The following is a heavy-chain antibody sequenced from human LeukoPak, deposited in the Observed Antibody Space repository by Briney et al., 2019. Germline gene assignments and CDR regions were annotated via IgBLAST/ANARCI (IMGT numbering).Heavy chain of an antibody. Sequence: GGSLRLSCVDSGFRFRNFGMHWVRQAPGKGLEWVAVISHDGTNTYHADSVRGRFTISRDNSKDTLYLQMHSLRAEDTAVYYCARDQGYDFWSGLVSDYWGQGTLVTVSS. CDR1: GFRFRNFG. CDR2: ISHDGTNT. V-gene: IGHV3-30*03. J-gene: IGHJ4*02. CDR3: ARDQGYDFWSGLVSDY. D-gene: IGHD3-3*01.